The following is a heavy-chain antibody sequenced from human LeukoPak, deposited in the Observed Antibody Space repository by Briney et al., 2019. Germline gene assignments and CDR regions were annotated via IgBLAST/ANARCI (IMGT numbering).Heavy chain of an antibody. D-gene: IGHD3-16*01. V-gene: IGHV3-7*01. CDR1: GFTFSSYW. CDR3: ARDRAFGGVIGAFDI. CDR2: IKQDGSEK. Sequence: GGSLRLSCGASGFTFSSYWMSWVRQAPGKGLEWVANIKQDGSEKYYVDSVKGRFTISRDNAKNSLYLQMNSLRAEDTAVYYCARDRAFGGVIGAFDIWGQGTMVTVSS. J-gene: IGHJ3*02.